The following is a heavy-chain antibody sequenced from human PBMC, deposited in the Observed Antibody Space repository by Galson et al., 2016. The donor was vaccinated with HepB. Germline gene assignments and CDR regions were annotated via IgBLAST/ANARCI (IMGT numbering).Heavy chain of an antibody. CDR3: AKDWRSTTAAVVVENWFDP. CDR2: LSGSSTHT. D-gene: IGHD2/OR15-2a*01. Sequence: SLRLSCAASGFTFSTFAMSWVRQAPGKGLEWVSGLSGSSTHTYYADSVKGRFTISRDNSNNTLYLHMNNLSAEDTAVYYCAKDWRSTTAAVVVENWFDPWGQGTLVTVSS. V-gene: IGHV3-23*01. J-gene: IGHJ5*02. CDR1: GFTFSTFA.